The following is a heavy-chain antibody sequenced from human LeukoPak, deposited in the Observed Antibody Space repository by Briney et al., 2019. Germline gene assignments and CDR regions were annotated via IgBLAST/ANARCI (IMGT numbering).Heavy chain of an antibody. CDR1: GGTFSSYA. Sequence: ASVKVSCKASGGTFSSYAISWVRQAPGQGLEWMGGIIPIFGTANYAQKFQGRVTITTDESTSTAYMELSSLRYDNTVVYCCRSTILVVVIASGDFDYWGQGTLVTVSS. CDR2: IIPIFGTA. CDR3: RSTILVVVIASGDFDY. V-gene: IGHV1-69*05. J-gene: IGHJ4*02. D-gene: IGHD3-22*01.